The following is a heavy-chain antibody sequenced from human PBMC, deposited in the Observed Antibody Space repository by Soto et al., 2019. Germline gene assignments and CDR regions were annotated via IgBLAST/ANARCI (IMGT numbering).Heavy chain of an antibody. CDR1: GVTFSTYS. D-gene: IGHD3-10*01. CDR2: ISSSSSFI. CDR3: ARDGWDYSGSESHDYYYYMDV. J-gene: IGHJ6*03. V-gene: IGHV3-21*01. Sequence: EVQLVESGGGLVKPGGSLRLSCAASGVTFSTYSMNWVRQAPGKGLEWVSSISSSSSFIKYADSVKGRFTISRDNAKKSAFLQMNSLRVEDTAVYYCARDGWDYSGSESHDYYYYMDVWGKGTTVTVSS.